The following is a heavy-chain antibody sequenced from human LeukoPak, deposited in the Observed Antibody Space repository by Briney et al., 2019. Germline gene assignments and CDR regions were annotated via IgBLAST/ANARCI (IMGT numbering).Heavy chain of an antibody. Sequence: PSETLSLTCTVSGGSISSYYWSWIRQPPGQGLEWIGYIYYSGSTNYNPSLKSRVTISVDTSKNQFSLKLSSVTAADTAVYYCASSYDSSGYYYYGMDVWGQGTTVTVSS. J-gene: IGHJ6*02. CDR3: ASSYDSSGYYYYGMDV. D-gene: IGHD3-22*01. CDR1: GGSISSYY. V-gene: IGHV4-59*01. CDR2: IYYSGST.